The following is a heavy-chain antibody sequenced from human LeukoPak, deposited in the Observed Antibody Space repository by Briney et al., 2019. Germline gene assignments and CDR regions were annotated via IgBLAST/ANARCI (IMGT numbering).Heavy chain of an antibody. CDR1: GGSISSSY. CDR2: IYTSGST. V-gene: IGHV4-4*07. CDR3: ARGRPDYGTYLIDY. D-gene: IGHD4-17*01. J-gene: IGHJ4*02. Sequence: SETLSLTCTVSGGSISSSYWSWIRQPAGKGLEWIGRIYTSGSTNYNPSLKSRVTMSVDTSRNQFSLKLSSVTAAYTAVYYCARGRPDYGTYLIDYWGQGTLVTVSS.